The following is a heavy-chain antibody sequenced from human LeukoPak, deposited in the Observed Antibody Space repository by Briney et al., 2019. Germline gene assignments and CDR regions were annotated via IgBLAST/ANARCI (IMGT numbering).Heavy chain of an antibody. CDR2: IYSGGST. CDR3: ALGLVTDY. CDR1: GFTFSSYG. V-gene: IGHV3-66*01. Sequence: GGSLRLSCAASGFTFSSYGMHWVRQAPGKGLEWVSVIYSGGSTYYADSVKGRFTISRDNSKNTLYLQMNNLRVEDTAVYYCALGLVTDYWGQGTLVTVSS. D-gene: IGHD3-9*01. J-gene: IGHJ4*02.